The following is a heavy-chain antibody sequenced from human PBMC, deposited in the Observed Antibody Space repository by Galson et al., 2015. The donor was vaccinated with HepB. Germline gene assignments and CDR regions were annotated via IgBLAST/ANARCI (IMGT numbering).Heavy chain of an antibody. CDR1: GFTFSSYA. V-gene: IGHV3-23*01. CDR3: ATADDYSYFDW. D-gene: IGHD4-11*01. Sequence: SLRLSCAVSGFTFSSYAMTWVRQAPGKGLEWVSGISNGGGNTYYADFAKGRFTISRDNSRSTLYLQMNSLRAEDTAVYYCATADDYSYFDWWGQGTLVTVSS. CDR2: ISNGGGNT. J-gene: IGHJ4*02.